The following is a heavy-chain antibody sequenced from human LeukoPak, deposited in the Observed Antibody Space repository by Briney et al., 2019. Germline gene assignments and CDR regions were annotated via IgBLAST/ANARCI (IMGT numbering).Heavy chain of an antibody. D-gene: IGHD2-15*01. V-gene: IGHV4-59*01. Sequence: PSETLSLTCIVSGGSITNYYWSWIRQPPGKGLEWIGYIYYSGSTNYNPSLKSRVTISVDTSKNQFSLKLSSVTAADTAVYYCARGGIVSPSAFDIWGQGTMVTVSS. CDR2: IYYSGST. CDR3: ARGGIVSPSAFDI. J-gene: IGHJ3*02. CDR1: GGSITNYY.